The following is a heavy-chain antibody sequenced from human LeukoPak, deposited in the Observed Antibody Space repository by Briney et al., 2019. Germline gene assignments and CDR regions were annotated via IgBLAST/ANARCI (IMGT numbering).Heavy chain of an antibody. Sequence: PGGSLRLSCAASGFTFSSYAMHWVRQAPGKGLEWVAVISYDGSNRYYADSVKGRFTISRDNSKNTLYLQMNSLRAEDTAVYYCARDLVSGYSYGLPAYWGQGTLVTVSS. CDR1: GFTFSSYA. J-gene: IGHJ4*02. V-gene: IGHV3-30-3*01. CDR3: ARDLVSGYSYGLPAY. D-gene: IGHD5-18*01. CDR2: ISYDGSNR.